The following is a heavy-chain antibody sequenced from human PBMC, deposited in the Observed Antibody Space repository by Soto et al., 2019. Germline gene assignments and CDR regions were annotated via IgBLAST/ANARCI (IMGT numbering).Heavy chain of an antibody. CDR1: GDSVSRADSY. D-gene: IGHD1-1*01. V-gene: IGHV4-61*08. J-gene: IGHJ4*02. CDR3: ARGMDNNKVGW. Sequence: QVQLQESGPGLVKPSETLSLTCSVSGDSVSRADSYWSRIRQPPGKGLEWIGYIFSSGSTEYNPSLRGRVIISVDTSKNQVSLKLRTVTAADTAVYFCARGMDNNKVGWWGQGTLVTVSA. CDR2: IFSSGST.